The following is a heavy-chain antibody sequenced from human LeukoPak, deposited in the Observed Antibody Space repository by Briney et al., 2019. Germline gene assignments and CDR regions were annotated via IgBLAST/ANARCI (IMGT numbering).Heavy chain of an antibody. V-gene: IGHV4-61*01. Sequence: SETLSLTCTVSGGSVSSGTYYWNWIRQPPGKGLEWIGYIYHSGSTNYNPSLKSRATISVDTSKNQFSLKLNYVTAADTAVYYCARDEDNSGRYYFYMDVWGNGTTVTVSS. J-gene: IGHJ6*03. CDR3: ARDEDNSGRYYFYMDV. D-gene: IGHD3-22*01. CDR2: IYHSGST. CDR1: GGSVSSGTYY.